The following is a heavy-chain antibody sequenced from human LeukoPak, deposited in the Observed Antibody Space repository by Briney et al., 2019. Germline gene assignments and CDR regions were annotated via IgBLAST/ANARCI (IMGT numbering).Heavy chain of an antibody. CDR3: ARVLGDGYNNFDY. D-gene: IGHD5-24*01. V-gene: IGHV1-69*04. Sequence: SVKVSCKASGGTFSSYAISWVRQAPGQGLEWMGRIIPILGIANYAQKFQGRVTITADKSTSTAYMELSGLRSEDTAVYYCARVLGDGYNNFDYWGQGTLVTVSS. J-gene: IGHJ4*02. CDR2: IIPILGIA. CDR1: GGTFSSYA.